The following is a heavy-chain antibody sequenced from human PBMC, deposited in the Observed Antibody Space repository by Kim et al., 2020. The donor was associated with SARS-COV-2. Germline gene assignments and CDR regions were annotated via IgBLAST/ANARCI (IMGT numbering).Heavy chain of an antibody. Sequence: SVKVSCKASGGTFSSYAISWVRQAPGQGLEWMGGIIPIFGTANYAQKFQGRVTITADESTSTAYMELSSLRSEDTAVYYCARELTYYDFWSDGMDVWGQGTTVTVSS. J-gene: IGHJ6*02. D-gene: IGHD3-3*01. CDR1: GGTFSSYA. CDR3: ARELTYYDFWSDGMDV. V-gene: IGHV1-69*13. CDR2: IIPIFGTA.